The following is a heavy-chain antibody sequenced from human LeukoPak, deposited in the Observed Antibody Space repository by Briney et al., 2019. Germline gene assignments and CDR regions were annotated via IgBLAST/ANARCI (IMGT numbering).Heavy chain of an antibody. D-gene: IGHD2-21*02. Sequence: PSQTLSLTGDVSGGSISSGSYSWSWIRQPPGKGLEWIGYIYHSGSTYYNPSLKSRVTISVDRSKNQFSLKLSSVTAADTAVYYCARVPTAIQRGGNYYGMDVWGQGTTVTVSS. CDR3: ARVPTAIQRGGNYYGMDV. CDR1: GGSISSGSYS. V-gene: IGHV4-30-2*01. CDR2: IYHSGST. J-gene: IGHJ6*02.